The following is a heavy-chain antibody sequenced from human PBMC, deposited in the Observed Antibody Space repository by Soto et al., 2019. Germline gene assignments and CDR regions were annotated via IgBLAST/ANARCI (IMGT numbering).Heavy chain of an antibody. CDR1: GVTFSSYA. J-gene: IGHJ3*02. Sequence: ASVKVSCKASGVTFSSYAISWVRQAPGQGLEWMGGIIPIFGTANYAQKFQGRVTITADESTSTAYMELSSLRSEDTAVYYCARDDIVVVPAAHYDAFDIWGQGTMVTVSS. CDR2: IIPIFGTA. CDR3: ARDDIVVVPAAHYDAFDI. D-gene: IGHD2-2*01. V-gene: IGHV1-69*13.